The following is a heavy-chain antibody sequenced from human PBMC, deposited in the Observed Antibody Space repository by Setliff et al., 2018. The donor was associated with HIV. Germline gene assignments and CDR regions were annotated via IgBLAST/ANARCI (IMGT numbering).Heavy chain of an antibody. Sequence: SETLSLTCAVYGGSFSGYYWSWIRQPPGKGLEWIGEFNHSGSTNYKPSLKSRVTISVDTSKNQFSLKLSSVTAADTAVYYCARLRLLYYYYYMDVWGKGTTVTVSS. CDR2: FNHSGST. CDR1: GGSFSGYY. V-gene: IGHV4-34*01. CDR3: ARLRLLYYYYYMDV. J-gene: IGHJ6*03.